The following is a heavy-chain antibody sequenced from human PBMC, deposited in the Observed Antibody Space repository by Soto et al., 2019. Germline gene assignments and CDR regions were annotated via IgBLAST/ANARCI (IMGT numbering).Heavy chain of an antibody. D-gene: IGHD1-26*01. CDR2: TNAGNGNK. Sequence: QVQLVQSGAEVKKPGASVKVSCQASGYTFTSYTLHWVRQAPGQGPEWMGWTNAGNGNKKYSQGFQGRVTITRDRSAGPSFLPLTPPTKGTSAVYSCVRGGVWVCDPDFDSWGQGTLVTVSS. V-gene: IGHV1-3*01. J-gene: IGHJ4*02. CDR1: GYTFTSYT. CDR3: VRGGVWVCDPDFDS.